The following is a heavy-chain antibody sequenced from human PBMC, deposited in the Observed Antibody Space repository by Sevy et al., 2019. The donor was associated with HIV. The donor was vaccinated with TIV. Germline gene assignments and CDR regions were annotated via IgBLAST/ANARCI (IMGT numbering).Heavy chain of an antibody. D-gene: IGHD3-22*01. J-gene: IGHJ4*02. CDR2: VYYSGST. V-gene: IGHV4-39*01. CDR1: GGSISGGRYY. CDR3: ARWTYDNSGLTYYFDY. Sequence: SETLSLTCTVSGGSISGGRYYWGWVRQPPEMGLEWIGSVYYSGSTYYNPSLKSRVTVSVGTSKTQFSLRLSSVTAADTAVYYCARWTYDNSGLTYYFDYWGQGILVTVSS.